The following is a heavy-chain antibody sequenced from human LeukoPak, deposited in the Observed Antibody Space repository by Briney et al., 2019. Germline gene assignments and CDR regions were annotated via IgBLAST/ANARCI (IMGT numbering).Heavy chain of an antibody. J-gene: IGHJ5*02. CDR2: IYYSGST. CDR3: ARVVDLGVVIRPGWFDP. Sequence: SETLSLTCTVSGGSISSSSYYWGWIRQPPGKGLEWIGSIYYSGSTYYNPSLKSRVTISVDTSKNQFSLKLSSVTAADTAMYYCARVVDLGVVIRPGWFDPWGQGTLVTVSS. V-gene: IGHV4-39*07. D-gene: IGHD3-3*01. CDR1: GGSISSSSYY.